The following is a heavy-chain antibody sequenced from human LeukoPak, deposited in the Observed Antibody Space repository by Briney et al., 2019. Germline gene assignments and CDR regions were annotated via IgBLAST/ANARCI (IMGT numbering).Heavy chain of an antibody. V-gene: IGHV4-30-2*01. CDR3: ARAPRITIFGVVILEYMDV. D-gene: IGHD3-3*01. CDR2: IYHSGST. Sequence: SETLSLTCTVSGGSISSGGYYWSWIRQPPGKGLEWIGYIYHSGSTYYNPSLKSRVTISVDRSKNQFSLKLSSVTAADTAVYYCARAPRITIFGVVILEYMDVWGKGTTVTVSS. CDR1: GGSISSGGYY. J-gene: IGHJ6*03.